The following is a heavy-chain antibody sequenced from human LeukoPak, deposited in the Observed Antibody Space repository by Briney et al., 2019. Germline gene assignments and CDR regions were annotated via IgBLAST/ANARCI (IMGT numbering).Heavy chain of an antibody. CDR3: AKGTGDMGYYFDR. D-gene: IGHD7-27*01. CDR1: GFTFSNYA. J-gene: IGHJ4*02. V-gene: IGHV3-23*01. CDR2: IRVNDEA. Sequence: GGSLRLSCAASGFTFSNYAMNWVRQAPGKGLEWVSGIRVNDEAYYADSVKGRFTISRDNSENTLYLQMGGLRAEDTAVYYCAKGTGDMGYYFDRWGQGTLVTVSS.